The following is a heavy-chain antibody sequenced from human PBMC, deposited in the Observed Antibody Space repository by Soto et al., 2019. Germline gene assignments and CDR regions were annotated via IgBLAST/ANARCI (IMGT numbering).Heavy chain of an antibody. CDR3: ANWVGDYGDVYFDY. CDR2: ISYDGSNK. D-gene: IGHD4-17*01. V-gene: IGHV3-30*18. Sequence: QVQLVESGGGVVQPGRSLRLSCAASGFTFSSYGMHWVRQAPGKGLEWVAVISYDGSNKYYADSVKGRFTISRDNSKNTLYLQMNSLRAEDTAVYYCANWVGDYGDVYFDYWGQGTLVTVSS. J-gene: IGHJ4*02. CDR1: GFTFSSYG.